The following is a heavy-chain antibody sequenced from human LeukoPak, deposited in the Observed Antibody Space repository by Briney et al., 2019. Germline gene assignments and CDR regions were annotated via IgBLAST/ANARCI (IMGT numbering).Heavy chain of an antibody. CDR1: AYRFTTYG. Sequence: GASGKVTCKCSAYRFTTYGYSWVWLGPGQGNERVGWINPYNGDTKYAQKLQGRVTMTTDKSTSTAYMKLRSLRSDDTAVYCCARVRHWDTVMARGRGMDVWGQGTTVTVSS. CDR3: ARVRHWDTVMARGRGMDV. J-gene: IGHJ6*02. CDR2: INPYNGDT. D-gene: IGHD5-18*01. V-gene: IGHV1-18*01.